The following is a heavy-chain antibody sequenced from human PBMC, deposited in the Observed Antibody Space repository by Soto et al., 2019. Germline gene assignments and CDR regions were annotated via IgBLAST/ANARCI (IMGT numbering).Heavy chain of an antibody. J-gene: IGHJ5*02. Sequence: QVQLVQSGAEVKKPGASVKVSCKASGYTFTSYAMHWVRQAPGQRREWMGWINAGNGNTKYSQKFQGRVTITRDTSASTAYMELSSLRSEDTAVYYCARDISSSSWTRWFDPWGQGTLVTVSS. CDR2: INAGNGNT. CDR3: ARDISSSSWTRWFDP. V-gene: IGHV1-3*01. CDR1: GYTFTSYA. D-gene: IGHD6-13*01.